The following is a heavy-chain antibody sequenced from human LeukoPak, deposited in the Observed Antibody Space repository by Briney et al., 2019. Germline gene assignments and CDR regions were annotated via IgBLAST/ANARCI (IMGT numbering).Heavy chain of an antibody. V-gene: IGHV5-51*01. Sequence: LGGSLKIPCKGSGYSFTSYWIGWVRQIPGKGLEWMGIIYPGDSDTRYSPSFQGQVHISPHKSISTAYLQWSSLRASHTAMYYCERQGLWFGEYWGERTLVTVSS. CDR3: ERQGLWFGEY. CDR1: GYSFTSYW. D-gene: IGHD3-10*01. J-gene: IGHJ4*02. CDR2: IYPGDSDT.